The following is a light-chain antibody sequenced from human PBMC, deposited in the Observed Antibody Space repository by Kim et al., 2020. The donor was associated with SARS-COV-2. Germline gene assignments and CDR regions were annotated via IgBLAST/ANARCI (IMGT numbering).Light chain of an antibody. CDR1: QSVSSSY. Sequence: PGERVTLSCRASQSVSSSYLTWYQQKPVQAPRLLIFGASTRATGIPARFSGSGSGTDFTLTISSLQPEDFAVYYCQQDYNLYTFGQGTKLEI. V-gene: IGKV3D-7*01. CDR3: QQDYNLYT. CDR2: GAS. J-gene: IGKJ2*01.